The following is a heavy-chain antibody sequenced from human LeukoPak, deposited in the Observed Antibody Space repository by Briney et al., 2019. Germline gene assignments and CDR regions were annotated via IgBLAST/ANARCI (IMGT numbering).Heavy chain of an antibody. D-gene: IGHD6-19*01. Sequence: SGGSLRLSCAASGFTFSSYWMSWVRQAPGRGLEWVANIKQDGSEKYYVDSVNGRFTISRDNAKNSLYLQMNSLRAEDTAVYYCAREGDIAVAGTYYFDYWGQGTLVTVSS. CDR1: GFTFSSYW. V-gene: IGHV3-7*01. J-gene: IGHJ4*02. CDR3: AREGDIAVAGTYYFDY. CDR2: IKQDGSEK.